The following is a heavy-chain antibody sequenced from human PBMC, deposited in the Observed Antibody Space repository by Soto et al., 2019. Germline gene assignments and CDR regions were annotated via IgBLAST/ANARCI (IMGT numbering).Heavy chain of an antibody. CDR2: ISPYNGTT. CDR1: GYTFTTYC. J-gene: IGHJ6*02. D-gene: IGHD2-15*01. Sequence: ASVKVSCKASGYTFTTYCISWVRQAPGQGLEWMGWISPYNGTTRYAEKFQGEMTMTTDTATSTAYMELRSLRSDDTAVYYCARDGERDTGLNIYSHVPGMDVWGQGNRV. CDR3: ARDGERDTGLNIYSHVPGMDV. V-gene: IGHV1-18*04.